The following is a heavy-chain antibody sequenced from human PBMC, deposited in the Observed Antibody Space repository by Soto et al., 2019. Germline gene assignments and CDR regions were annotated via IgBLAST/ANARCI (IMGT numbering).Heavy chain of an antibody. V-gene: IGHV5-51*01. J-gene: IGHJ5*02. CDR1: GYSFTIYW. Sequence: PGESLKISCKGSGYSFTIYWIGWVRQMPGKGLEWMGIIYPGDSDTRYSPSFQGQVTISADKSISTAYLQWSSLKASDTAMYYCARLSFGGYCSSTSCYPYNWFDPWGQGTLVTVSS. CDR3: ARLSFGGYCSSTSCYPYNWFDP. CDR2: IYPGDSDT. D-gene: IGHD2-2*01.